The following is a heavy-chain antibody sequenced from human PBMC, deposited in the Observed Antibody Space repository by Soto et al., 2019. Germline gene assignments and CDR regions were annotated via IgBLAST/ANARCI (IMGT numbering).Heavy chain of an antibody. CDR3: ARDQLVYCGGDCYSFDY. D-gene: IGHD2-21*02. Sequence: QVQLVQSGAEVKKPGSSVKVSCKASGGTFSSYAISWVRQAAGQGLEWRGGSIPIFGTANCAQKFQGRVTITEDDSTSTAYIELSSLRSEDTAVYYCARDQLVYCGGDCYSFDYWGQGTLVTVSS. J-gene: IGHJ4*02. CDR1: GGTFSSYA. V-gene: IGHV1-69*01. CDR2: SIPIFGTA.